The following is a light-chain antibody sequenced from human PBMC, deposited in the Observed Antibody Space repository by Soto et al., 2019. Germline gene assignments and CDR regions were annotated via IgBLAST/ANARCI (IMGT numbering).Light chain of an antibody. CDR1: QSVSSSY. Sequence: DIVLTQSPGTLSLSPGERATVSCRASQSVSSSYLAWYQQKPGQPPRLLIYGASTRATGIPDRFSGSGSGTDLTLAISVLEREDFAVYCCQQYGRSPWTFGQGTMVDIK. V-gene: IGKV3-20*01. J-gene: IGKJ1*01. CDR3: QQYGRSPWT. CDR2: GAS.